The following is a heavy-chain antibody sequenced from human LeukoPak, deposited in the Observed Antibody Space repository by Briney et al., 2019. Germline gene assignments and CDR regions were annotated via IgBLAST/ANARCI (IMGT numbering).Heavy chain of an antibody. D-gene: IGHD3-22*01. J-gene: IGHJ4*02. CDR1: GYTFPCYG. Sequence: GASVKVSCKTSGYTFPCYGISWVRQAPGQGLEWMGWISAYNGNTNYAQKLQDRVTMTTDTSTSTAYMELRSLRSDDTAVYYCARGTYYYDSSGYPSDYWGQGTLVTVSS. V-gene: IGHV1-18*01. CDR2: ISAYNGNT. CDR3: ARGTYYYDSSGYPSDY.